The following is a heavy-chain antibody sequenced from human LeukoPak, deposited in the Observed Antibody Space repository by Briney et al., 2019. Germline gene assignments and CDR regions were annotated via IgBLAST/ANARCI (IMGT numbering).Heavy chain of an antibody. CDR3: ARDLVVVPAAPFDY. J-gene: IGHJ4*02. CDR2: ISSSGSTI. V-gene: IGHV3-48*03. D-gene: IGHD2-2*01. Sequence: SGGSLRLSCAASGFTSSSYEMNWVRQAPGKGLEWVSYISSSGSTIYYADSVKGRFTISRDNAKNSLYLQMNSLRAEDTAVYYCARDLVVVPAAPFDYWGRGTLVTVSS. CDR1: GFTSSSYE.